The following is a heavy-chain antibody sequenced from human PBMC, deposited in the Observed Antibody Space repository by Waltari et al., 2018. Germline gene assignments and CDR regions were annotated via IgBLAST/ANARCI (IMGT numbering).Heavy chain of an antibody. CDR1: GFTFSSYA. CDR2: ISGSGGST. Sequence: EVQLLESGGGLVQPGGSLRLSCAASGFTFSSYAMSWVRQAPGKGLEWVSAISGSGGSTYYADSVKGRFTISRDNSKNTLYLQMNSLRAEDTAVYYCAKDLKMQERRDYYGMDVWGQGTTVTVSS. D-gene: IGHD1-1*01. J-gene: IGHJ6*02. V-gene: IGHV3-23*01. CDR3: AKDLKMQERRDYYGMDV.